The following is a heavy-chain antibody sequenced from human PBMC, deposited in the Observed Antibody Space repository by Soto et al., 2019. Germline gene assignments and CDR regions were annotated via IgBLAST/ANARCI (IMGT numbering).Heavy chain of an antibody. J-gene: IGHJ6*02. D-gene: IGHD2-15*01. CDR1: GFTFSSYA. CDR3: AREKRVVAATRVYYYYYGMDV. CDR2: ISYDGSNK. Sequence: QVQLVESGGGVVQPGRSLRLSCAASGFTFSSYAMHWVRQAPGKGLEWVAVISYDGSNKYYADSVKGRFTISRDNSKNTRYLQMNSLRAEDTAVYYCAREKRVVAATRVYYYYYGMDVWGQGTTVTVSS. V-gene: IGHV3-30-3*01.